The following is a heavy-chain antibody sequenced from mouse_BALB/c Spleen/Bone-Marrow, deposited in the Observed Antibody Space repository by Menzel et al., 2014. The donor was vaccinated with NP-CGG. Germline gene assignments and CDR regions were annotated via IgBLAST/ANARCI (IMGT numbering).Heavy chain of an antibody. CDR3: ARALGDGYYYAMDY. CDR2: NDPSDSET. D-gene: IGHD2-3*01. Sequence: VQLQQSGAELVKPGAPVKLSCKASGYTFTSYWMNWVKQRPGRGLEWNGRNDPSDSETHYNQKFKDKATLTVDKSSSTAYIQLSSLTSEDSAVYYCARALGDGYYYAMDYWGQGTSVTVSS. J-gene: IGHJ4*01. CDR1: GYTFTSYW. V-gene: IGHV1-69*02.